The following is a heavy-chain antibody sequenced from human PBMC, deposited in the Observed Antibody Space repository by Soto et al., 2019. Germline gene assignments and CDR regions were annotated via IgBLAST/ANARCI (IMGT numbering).Heavy chain of an antibody. Sequence: EVQLLESGGGLVQPGGSLRLSCAASGFTFSSYAMSWVRQAPGKGLEWVSAISGSGCSTYYADSVKGRFTISRDNSKNTLYLQMNSLRAEDTAVYYCAKDRGSDYDFWSGYIPWGQGTLVTVFS. CDR2: ISGSGCST. D-gene: IGHD3-3*01. CDR1: GFTFSSYA. CDR3: AKDRGSDYDFWSGYIP. V-gene: IGHV3-23*01. J-gene: IGHJ5*02.